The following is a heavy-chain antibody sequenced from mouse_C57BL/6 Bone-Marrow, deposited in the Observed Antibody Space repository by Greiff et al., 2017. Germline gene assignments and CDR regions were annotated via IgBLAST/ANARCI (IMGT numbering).Heavy chain of an antibody. CDR1: GYTFTSYG. D-gene: IGHD3-2*02. V-gene: IGHV1-81*01. Sequence: QVQLQQSGAELARPGASVKLSCKASGYTFTSYGISWVKQRTGQGLEWIGEIYPRSGNTYYNEKFKGKATLTADKSSSTAYMVLRSLTSEDSAVYFCCRRGQLRLPAWFAYWGQGTLVTVSA. J-gene: IGHJ3*01. CDR2: IYPRSGNT. CDR3: CRRGQLRLPAWFAY.